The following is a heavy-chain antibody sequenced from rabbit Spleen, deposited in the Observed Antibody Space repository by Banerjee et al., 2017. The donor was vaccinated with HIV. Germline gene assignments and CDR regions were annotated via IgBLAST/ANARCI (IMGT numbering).Heavy chain of an antibody. Sequence: QSLEESGGDLVKPGASLTLTCTASGFSFSSNYWMSWVRQAPGKGLEWIGCIVTGDGTTYYASWAKGRFTFSKTSSTAVTLQMTSLTAADTATYFCARAGFAGFGHDLWGPGTLVTVS. D-gene: IGHD4-2*01. CDR2: IVTGDGTT. J-gene: IGHJ4*01. CDR3: ARAGFAGFGHDL. V-gene: IGHV1S40*01. CDR1: GFSFSSNYW.